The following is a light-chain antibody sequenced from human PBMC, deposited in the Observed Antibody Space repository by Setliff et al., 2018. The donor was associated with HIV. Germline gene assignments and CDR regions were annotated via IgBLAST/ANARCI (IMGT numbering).Light chain of an antibody. CDR2: QDT. J-gene: IGLJ1*01. CDR1: TLGEKF. V-gene: IGLV3-1*01. CDR3: QAWDSSTVAYV. Sequence: ELTQPPSVSVSPGQTASITCSGETLGEKFVSWYQQKPGQSPVLVIYQDTKRPSGIPERFSASNSGNTATLTIRGTQAMDEADFYCQAWDSSTVAYVFGTGTKVTVL.